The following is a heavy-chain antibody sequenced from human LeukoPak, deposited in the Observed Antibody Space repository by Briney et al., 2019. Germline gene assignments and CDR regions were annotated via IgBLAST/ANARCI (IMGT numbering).Heavy chain of an antibody. V-gene: IGHV3-23*01. D-gene: IGHD3-22*01. CDR3: AKSSYYDSSGYYREYYFDY. CDR1: RFTFSSYA. J-gene: IGHJ4*02. CDR2: ISGGGGST. Sequence: GGSLRLSCAASRFTFSSYAMSWVRQAPGKGLEWVSAISGGGGSTHYADSVKGRFTISRDNSKNTLYLQMSSLRAGDTAVYYCAKSSYYDSSGYYREYYFDYWGQGTLVTVSS.